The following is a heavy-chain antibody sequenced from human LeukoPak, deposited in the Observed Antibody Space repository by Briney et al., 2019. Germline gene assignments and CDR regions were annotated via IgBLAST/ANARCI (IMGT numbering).Heavy chain of an antibody. CDR2: VIHSGST. Sequence: SETLSLTCAVYGGSFSGYYWSWIRQPPGKGLEWIGEVIHSGSTNYNPSFRNRVTISLDTSKNQFSLKLNSMTAADTAVYYCAREDIPRRVSNIFPYWGQGTPVTVSS. D-gene: IGHD2-15*01. J-gene: IGHJ4*02. V-gene: IGHV4-34*12. CDR3: AREDIPRRVSNIFPY. CDR1: GGSFSGYY.